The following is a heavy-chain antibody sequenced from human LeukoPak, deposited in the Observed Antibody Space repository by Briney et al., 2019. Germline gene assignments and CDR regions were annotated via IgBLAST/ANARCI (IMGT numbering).Heavy chain of an antibody. V-gene: IGHV3-23*01. CDR2: ISGSGGST. J-gene: IGHJ4*02. Sequence: GGSLRLSCAASGFTFSSYAMSWVRQAPGKGLEWVSAISGSGGSTYYADSVKGRFTISRDNSKNTLYLQMNSLRAEDTAIYYCAKDLGAFETYYDILTGYNYFDYWGQGTLVTVSS. CDR3: AKDLGAFETYYDILTGYNYFDY. CDR1: GFTFSSYA. D-gene: IGHD3-9*01.